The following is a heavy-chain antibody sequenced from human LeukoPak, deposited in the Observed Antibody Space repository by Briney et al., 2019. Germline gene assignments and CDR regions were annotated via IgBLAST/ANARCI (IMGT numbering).Heavy chain of an antibody. CDR1: GYTFTSYG. CDR3: ARERGTARYYYYYMDV. Sequence: GASVKVSCKASGYTFTSYGISWVRQAPGQGLEWMGGIIPIFGTANYAQEFQGRVTITADESTSTAYMELSSLRSEDTAVYYCARERGTARYYYYYMDVWGKGTTVTVSS. CDR2: IIPIFGTA. D-gene: IGHD1-26*01. V-gene: IGHV1-69*13. J-gene: IGHJ6*03.